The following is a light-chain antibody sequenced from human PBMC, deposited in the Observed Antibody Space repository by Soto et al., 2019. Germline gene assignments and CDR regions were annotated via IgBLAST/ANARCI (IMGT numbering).Light chain of an antibody. CDR3: QQRSNWPIT. CDR1: QSVRTY. CDR2: DAS. Sequence: IVMTQSPATLSVSPGERATLSCWASQSVRTYLAWYQQKPGQAPRLLIYDASDSATGIPARFSGSGSGTDFSLTISSLEPEDYAVYYCQQRSNWPITFGQGTRLEIK. J-gene: IGKJ5*01. V-gene: IGKV3-11*01.